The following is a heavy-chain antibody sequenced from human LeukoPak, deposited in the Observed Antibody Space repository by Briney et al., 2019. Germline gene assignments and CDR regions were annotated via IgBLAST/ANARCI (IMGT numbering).Heavy chain of an antibody. Sequence: SETLSLTCTVSGGSISSYYWSWIRQPPGKGLEWIGYIYYSGSTNYNPSLKSRVTISVDTSKNQFSLKLSSVTAADTAAYYCARDGDWQRVFDYWGQGTLVTVSS. CDR3: ARDGDWQRVFDY. CDR1: GGSISSYY. D-gene: IGHD3/OR15-3a*01. J-gene: IGHJ4*02. CDR2: IYYSGST. V-gene: IGHV4-59*01.